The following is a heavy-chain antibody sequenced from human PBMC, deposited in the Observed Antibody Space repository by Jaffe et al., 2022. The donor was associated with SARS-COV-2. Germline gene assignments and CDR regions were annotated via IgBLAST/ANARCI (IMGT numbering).Heavy chain of an antibody. J-gene: IGHJ5*02. CDR2: ISSSSSYI. V-gene: IGHV3-21*01. Sequence: EVQLVESGGGLVKPGGSLRLSCAASGFTFSSYSMNWVRQAPGKGLEWVSSISSSSSYIYYADSVKGRFTISRDNAKNSLYLQMNSLRAEDTAVYYCARRQWLPSVYNWFDPWGQGTLVTVSS. CDR1: GFTFSSYS. D-gene: IGHD6-19*01. CDR3: ARRQWLPSVYNWFDP.